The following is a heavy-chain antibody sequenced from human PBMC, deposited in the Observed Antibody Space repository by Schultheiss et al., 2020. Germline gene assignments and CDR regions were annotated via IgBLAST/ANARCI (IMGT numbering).Heavy chain of an antibody. V-gene: IGHV3-23*01. D-gene: IGHD3-22*01. CDR2: ISGSGGST. J-gene: IGHJ5*02. CDR3: ARAAYYYDSSGSLFDEGFDP. CDR1: GFTFRSYA. Sequence: GGSLRLSCAASGFTFRSYAMSWVRQAPGKGLEWVSGISGSGGSTYYADSVKGRFTISRDNSKNTLYLQMNSLRAEDTAVYYCARAAYYYDSSGSLFDEGFDPWGQGTLVTVSS.